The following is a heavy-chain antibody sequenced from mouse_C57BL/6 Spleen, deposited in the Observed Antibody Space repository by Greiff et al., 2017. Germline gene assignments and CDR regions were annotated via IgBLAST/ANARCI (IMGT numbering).Heavy chain of an antibody. CDR3: ARSDYSNSYYIDY. CDR1: GYTFTSYW. Sequence: QVQLQQPGAELVRPGSSVKLSCKASGYTFTSYWMDWVKQRPGQGLEWIGNIYPSDSETHYNQKFKDKATLTVDKSSSTAYMQLSSLTSEDSAVYYCARSDYSNSYYIDYWGQGTTLTVSS. J-gene: IGHJ2*01. D-gene: IGHD2-5*01. V-gene: IGHV1-61*01. CDR2: IYPSDSET.